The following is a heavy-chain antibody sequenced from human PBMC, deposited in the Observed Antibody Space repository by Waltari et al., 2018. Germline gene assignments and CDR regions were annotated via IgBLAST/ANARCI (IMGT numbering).Heavy chain of an antibody. CDR2: CDPEDGET. V-gene: IGHV1-24*01. CDR1: GYTLTELS. D-gene: IGHD4-17*01. CDR3: ATRFGDYGDYPGGNY. Sequence: QVQLVQSGAEVKKPGASVKVSCKVSGYTLTELSMHWVRQAPGKGLEWMGVCDPEDGETIYAQKFQGRVTMTEATSTDTAYMELSSLRSEDTAVYYCATRFGDYGDYPGGNYWGQGTLVTVSS. J-gene: IGHJ4*02.